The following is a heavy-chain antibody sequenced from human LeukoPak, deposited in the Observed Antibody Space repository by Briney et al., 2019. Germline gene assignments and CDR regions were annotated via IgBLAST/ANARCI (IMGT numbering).Heavy chain of an antibody. D-gene: IGHD6-13*01. CDR2: ISWNSGSI. CDR3: AKSGVRWGCAYSSSCPRYYYYYYMDV. V-gene: IGHV3-9*01. CDR1: GFTFDDYA. J-gene: IGHJ6*03. Sequence: SRSLRLSCAASGFTFDDYAMHWVRQAPGKSLEWVSGISWNSGSIGYADSVKGRITISRDNAKNSLYLQMNSLRAEDTAVYYCAKSGVRWGCAYSSSCPRYYYYYYMDVWGKGTTVTVSS.